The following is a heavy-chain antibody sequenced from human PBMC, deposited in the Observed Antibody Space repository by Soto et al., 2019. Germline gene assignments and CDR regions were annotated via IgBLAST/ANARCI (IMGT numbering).Heavy chain of an antibody. CDR2: ISSRGDTT. V-gene: IGHV3-23*01. CDR3: AKDSHYGDFLPFDY. Sequence: GGSLRLSSAASGFTFINYAMSWVRQAPGKGLEWVSSISSRGDTTYYEDPVRGRFTISKDPSKDTLYLQMNSLRAEDTALYFCAKDSHYGDFLPFDYWGQGTLVTVSS. CDR1: GFTFINYA. J-gene: IGHJ4*02. D-gene: IGHD4-17*01.